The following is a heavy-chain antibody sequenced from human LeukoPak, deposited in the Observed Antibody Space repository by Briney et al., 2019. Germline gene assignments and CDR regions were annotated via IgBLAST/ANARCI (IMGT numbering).Heavy chain of an antibody. V-gene: IGHV3-33*01. J-gene: IGHJ4*02. CDR3: ARILAYCGGDCYGGFDY. Sequence: PGRSLRLSCAASGFTFSSYGMHWVRQAPGKGLEWVAVIWYDGSNKYYADSVKVRFTISRDNSKNTLYLQMNSLRAEDTAVYYCARILAYCGGDCYGGFDYWGQGTLVTVSS. CDR1: GFTFSSYG. D-gene: IGHD2-21*02. CDR2: IWYDGSNK.